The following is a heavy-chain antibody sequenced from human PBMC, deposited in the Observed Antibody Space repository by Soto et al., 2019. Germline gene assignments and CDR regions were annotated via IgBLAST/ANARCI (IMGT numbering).Heavy chain of an antibody. Sequence: GESLKISCKGSGYSFTSYWIGWVRQMPGKGLEWIGIIYPGDSDTRYSPSFQGQVTISADKSVSTAYLQWSSLKASDTAMYYCARGGDKYYDSWSGYYTTHNWFDPWGQGTLVTVSS. CDR1: GYSFTSYW. J-gene: IGHJ5*02. CDR2: IYPGDSDT. CDR3: ARGGDKYYDSWSGYYTTHNWFDP. V-gene: IGHV5-51*01. D-gene: IGHD3-3*01.